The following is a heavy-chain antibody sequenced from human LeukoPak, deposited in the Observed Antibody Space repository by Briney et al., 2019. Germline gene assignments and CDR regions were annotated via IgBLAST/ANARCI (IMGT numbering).Heavy chain of an antibody. Sequence: ASVKVSCKASGYTFTGYYMHWVRQAPGQGLEWMGWINPNSGGTNYGQKFQGRVTMTRDTSISTAYMELSRLRSDDTAVYYCVSALYCSSTSCYWYYFDYWGQGTLVTVSS. CDR1: GYTFTGYY. V-gene: IGHV1-2*02. J-gene: IGHJ4*02. D-gene: IGHD2-2*01. CDR3: VSALYCSSTSCYWYYFDY. CDR2: INPNSGGT.